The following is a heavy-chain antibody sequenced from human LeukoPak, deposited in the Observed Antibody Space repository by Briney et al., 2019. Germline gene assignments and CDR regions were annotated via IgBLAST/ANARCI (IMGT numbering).Heavy chain of an antibody. D-gene: IGHD3-22*01. Sequence: GGSLRLSCAVSGVTLSNYGMSWVRQAPGKGLEWVAGISGSGGGTTYADSVKGRFTISRDNPKNVLYLQMNSLRAEDTAVYFCAKRGVVIRVILVGFHKEAYYFDSWGQGALVTVSS. J-gene: IGHJ4*02. CDR3: AKRGVVIRVILVGFHKEAYYFDS. V-gene: IGHV3-23*01. CDR2: ISGSGGGT. CDR1: GVTLSNYG.